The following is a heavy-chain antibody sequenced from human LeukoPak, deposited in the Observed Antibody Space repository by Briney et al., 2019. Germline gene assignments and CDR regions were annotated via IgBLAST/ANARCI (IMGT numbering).Heavy chain of an antibody. CDR3: ARDRASIAARHYYYYYMDV. CDR1: GFTFSSYA. V-gene: IGHV3-30*01. CDR2: ISYDGSNK. D-gene: IGHD6-6*01. Sequence: GGSLRLSCAASGFTFSSYAMHWVRQAPGKGLEWVAVISYDGSNKYYADSVKGRFTISRDNSKNTLYLQMNSLRAEDTAVYYCARDRASIAARHYYYYYMDVWGKGTTVTVSS. J-gene: IGHJ6*03.